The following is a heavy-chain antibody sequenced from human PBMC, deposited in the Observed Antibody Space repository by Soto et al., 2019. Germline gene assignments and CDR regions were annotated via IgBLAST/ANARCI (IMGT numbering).Heavy chain of an antibody. D-gene: IGHD3-3*01. CDR1: GFTFSIYA. V-gene: IGHV3-23*01. J-gene: IGHJ6*02. CDR2: ISCNGSNK. Sequence: GGSLRLSCVASGFTFSIYAMGCVRPAPGKGLEWVSAISCNGSNKYYADSVKGRFTISRDNSKNTLYLQMNSLRAEDTAVYYCARERYYDFWSGYFKDYYYYYGMDVWGQGTTVSVSS. CDR3: ARERYYDFWSGYFKDYYYYYGMDV.